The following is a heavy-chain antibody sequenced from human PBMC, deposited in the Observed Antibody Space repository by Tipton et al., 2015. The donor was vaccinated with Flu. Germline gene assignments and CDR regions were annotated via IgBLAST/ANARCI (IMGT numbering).Heavy chain of an antibody. CDR3: AVASWTGGDY. CDR2: INRDGTNT. D-gene: IGHD3/OR15-3a*01. V-gene: IGHV3-74*01. Sequence: SLRLSCAASGFTFSDYYMYWVRQAPGKGLTWVSRINRDGTNTNYADSVKGRFTISRDRTKNVLYLQMNSLRGEDTAVYYCAVASWTGGDYWGQGTLVTVSS. CDR1: GFTFSDYY. J-gene: IGHJ4*02.